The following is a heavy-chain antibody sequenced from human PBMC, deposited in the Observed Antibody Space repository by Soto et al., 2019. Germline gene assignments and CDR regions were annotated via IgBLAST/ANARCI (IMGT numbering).Heavy chain of an antibody. D-gene: IGHD5-12*01. V-gene: IGHV3-33*01. CDR3: ARGVAPFDY. CDR1: GFTFTTYA. J-gene: IGHJ4*02. Sequence: QVQLVESGGGVVHPGRSLRLSCAASGFTFTTYAMHWVRQAPGKGLEWVALFWYDGTKIYYADSVRGRFTVSRDNSRNTLYLVMSSLRAEDTAVYYCARGVAPFDYWGRGTQVTVSS. CDR2: FWYDGTKI.